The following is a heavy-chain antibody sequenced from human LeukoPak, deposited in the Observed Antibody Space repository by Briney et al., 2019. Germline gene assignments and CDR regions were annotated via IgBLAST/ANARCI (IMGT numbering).Heavy chain of an antibody. J-gene: IGHJ6*03. D-gene: IGHD6-19*01. CDR2: LYTSGET. Sequence: PSETLSLTCSVSVDSISGYYWSWLRQAAGEGLEWIRRLYTSGETNYNPSLKSRIAMSFDTSRNQFSLRLTSVTAADTAVYFCARGGIAVPGYYYFYYMDVWGKGTTVTVSS. CDR3: ARGGIAVPGYYYFYYMDV. V-gene: IGHV4-4*07. CDR1: VDSISGYY.